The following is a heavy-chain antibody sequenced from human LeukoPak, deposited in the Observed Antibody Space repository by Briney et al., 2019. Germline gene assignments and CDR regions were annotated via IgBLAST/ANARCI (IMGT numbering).Heavy chain of an antibody. CDR1: GYTLTGYY. Sequence: ASVKVSCKASGYTLTGYYMHWVRQAPGQGLEWMGWINPNSGGTNYAQKFQGRVTMTRDTSISTAYMELSRLRSDDTAVYYCARVYCSSTSCSNWFDPWGQGTLVTVSS. D-gene: IGHD2-2*01. CDR3: ARVYCSSTSCSNWFDP. V-gene: IGHV1-2*02. J-gene: IGHJ5*02. CDR2: INPNSGGT.